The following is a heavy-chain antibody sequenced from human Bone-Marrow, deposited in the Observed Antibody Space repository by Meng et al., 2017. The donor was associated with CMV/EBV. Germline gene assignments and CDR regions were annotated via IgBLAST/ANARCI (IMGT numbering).Heavy chain of an antibody. CDR1: GYSISSGYY. Sequence: SETLSLTCTVSGYSISSGYYWGWIRQPPGKGLEWIGSIYHSGSTYYNPSLKSRVTISVDTSKNQFYLKLSSVTAADTAVYYCAREGDEEYGDYPFPTNWGQGTLVTVSS. D-gene: IGHD4-17*01. CDR2: IYHSGST. CDR3: AREGDEEYGDYPFPTN. J-gene: IGHJ4*02. V-gene: IGHV4-38-2*02.